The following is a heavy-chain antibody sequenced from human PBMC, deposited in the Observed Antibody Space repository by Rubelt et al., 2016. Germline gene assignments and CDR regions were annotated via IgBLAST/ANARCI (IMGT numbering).Heavy chain of an antibody. CDR1: GFTVSSNY. J-gene: IGHJ3*02. D-gene: IGHD3-3*01. CDR3: AKAFITIFGGVYGGDAFDI. Sequence: EVQLVESGGGLVQPGGSLRLSCAASGFTVSSNYMSWVRQAPGKGLEWVSAISGSGGSPYYGDSGKRVVTISRDNSKNTLYLQMNSLRAEDTAVYYVAKAFITIFGGVYGGDAFDIWGQGTMVTVSS. CDR2: ISGSGGSP. V-gene: IGHV3-23*04.